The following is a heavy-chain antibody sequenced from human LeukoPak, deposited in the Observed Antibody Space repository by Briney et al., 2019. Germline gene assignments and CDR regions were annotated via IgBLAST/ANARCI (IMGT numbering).Heavy chain of an antibody. CDR1: GFSFSSYS. CDR3: AREGYDILTGYTRHYYYYMDV. D-gene: IGHD3-9*01. J-gene: IGHJ6*03. Sequence: GGSLRLSCAASGFSFSSYSMNWVRQAPGKGLEWVSSISSSSIYIYYADSLKGRFTISRDNAKNSLYLQMNSLRAEDTAVYYCAREGYDILTGYTRHYYYYMDVWGKGTTVTVSS. CDR2: ISSSSIYI. V-gene: IGHV3-21*01.